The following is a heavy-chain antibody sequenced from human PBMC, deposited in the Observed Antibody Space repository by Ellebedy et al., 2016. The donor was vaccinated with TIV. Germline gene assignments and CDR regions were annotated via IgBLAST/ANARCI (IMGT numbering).Heavy chain of an antibody. CDR2: VYFIGST. D-gene: IGHD3-16*01. V-gene: IGHV4-39*01. CDR3: VRHPTLGTLDY. J-gene: IGHJ4*02. CDR1: GGSITSGSYY. Sequence: MPSEILSLTCTVSGGSITSGSYYWAWIRQPPGKGLEWVGNVYFIGSTNYNPSLKSRVTISVDTSKNQFSLKLTSVTAADTAVYYCVRHPTLGTLDYWGQGAQVTVSS.